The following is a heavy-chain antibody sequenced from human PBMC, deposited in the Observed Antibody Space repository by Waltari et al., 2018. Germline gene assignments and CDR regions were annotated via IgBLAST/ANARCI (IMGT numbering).Heavy chain of an antibody. D-gene: IGHD3-10*01. CDR2: CNSDGSTT. V-gene: IGHV3-74*01. CDR3: ARAQLTMARNLDL. Sequence: EVQLVESGGGLVQPGGSLGLSCVTSGFTFSSYWMHWVRQVPGKGLVGGSRCNSDGSTTSYADSVKGRFTISRDNAKNTLYLQMNSLRADDTSVYYCARAQLTMARNLDLWGRGTLVTVSS. CDR1: GFTFSSYW. J-gene: IGHJ2*01.